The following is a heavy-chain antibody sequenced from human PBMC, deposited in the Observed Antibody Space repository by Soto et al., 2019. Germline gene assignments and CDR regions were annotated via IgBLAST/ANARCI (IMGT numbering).Heavy chain of an antibody. V-gene: IGHV3-33*01. Sequence: GGSLRLSCAASGFTFSSYGMHWVRQAPGKGLEWVAVIWYDGSNKYYADSVKGRFTISRDNSKNTLYLQMNSLRAEDTAVYYCARDAGGGIQLWYYFDYWGQGTLVTVSS. CDR2: IWYDGSNK. D-gene: IGHD5-18*01. CDR1: GFTFSSYG. CDR3: ARDAGGGIQLWYYFDY. J-gene: IGHJ4*02.